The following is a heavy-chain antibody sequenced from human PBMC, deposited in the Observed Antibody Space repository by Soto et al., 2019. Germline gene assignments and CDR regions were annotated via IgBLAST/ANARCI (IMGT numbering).Heavy chain of an antibody. Sequence: ASVKVSFKASGYTFTSYGISWVRQAPGQGLEWMGWISAYNGNTNYAQKLQGRVTMTTDTSTSTAYMELRSLRSDDTAVYYCARENVGLRLGELSYPGYWGQGTLVTVSS. V-gene: IGHV1-18*01. CDR1: GYTFTSYG. J-gene: IGHJ4*02. D-gene: IGHD3-16*02. CDR3: ARENVGLRLGELSYPGY. CDR2: ISAYNGNT.